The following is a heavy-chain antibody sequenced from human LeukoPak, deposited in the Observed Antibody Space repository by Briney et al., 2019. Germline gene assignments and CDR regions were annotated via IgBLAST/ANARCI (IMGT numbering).Heavy chain of an antibody. J-gene: IGHJ4*02. Sequence: GGSLRLSCAAPGFTFDDYCMSWVRQAPGKGLEWVSGINWNGGSTGYADSVKGRFTISRDNAKNSLYLQMNSLRAEDTALYYCARVPSCSGGSCYGGAFDYWGQGTLVTVSS. CDR1: GFTFDDYC. CDR2: INWNGGST. CDR3: ARVPSCSGGSCYGGAFDY. V-gene: IGHV3-20*04. D-gene: IGHD2-15*01.